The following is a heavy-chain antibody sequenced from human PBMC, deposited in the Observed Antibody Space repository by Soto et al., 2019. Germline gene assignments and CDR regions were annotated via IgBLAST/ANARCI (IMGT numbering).Heavy chain of an antibody. CDR3: ANSDRGGSGNSNF. D-gene: IGHD3-10*01. CDR1: GFAFNTYA. J-gene: IGHJ4*02. Sequence: EVQLLESGGGLVQPGGSLRLSCAASGFAFNTYAMDWVRQAPGKGLEWVPSISGSGDRTYYADSVKGRFTISRDNSENTLYLEMNSLRAEDTAVYYCANSDRGGSGNSNFWGQGTLVTVSS. V-gene: IGHV3-23*01. CDR2: ISGSGDRT.